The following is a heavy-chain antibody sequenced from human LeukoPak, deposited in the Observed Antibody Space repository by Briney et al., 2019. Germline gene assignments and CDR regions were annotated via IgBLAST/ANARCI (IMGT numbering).Heavy chain of an antibody. CDR3: ARTAYSDYSLGF. CDR2: ISSDGSST. Sequence: GGSLRLSCVASGFTFSNYWMHWVRQAPGKGLVWVSRISSDGSSTSYADSVKGRFTISRDNAKNTLYLQMSSLRAEDTAVYYCARTAYSDYSLGFWGQGTLVTVSS. V-gene: IGHV3-74*01. CDR1: GFTFSNYW. J-gene: IGHJ4*02. D-gene: IGHD5-12*01.